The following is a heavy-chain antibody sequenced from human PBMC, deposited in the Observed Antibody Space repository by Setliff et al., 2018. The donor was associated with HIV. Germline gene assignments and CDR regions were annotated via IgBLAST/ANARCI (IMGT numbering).Heavy chain of an antibody. J-gene: IGHJ3*02. CDR3: ARGYAFDI. V-gene: IGHV4-39*02. CDR1: GGSISSSNNY. CDR2: IYYSGST. Sequence: PSETLSLTCTVSGGSISSSNNYWGWIRQPPGKGLEWIGSIYYSGSTHYNPSLKSRVTMSVDTSKNQFSLRLTSVTAADMAIYYCARGYAFDIWGQGTMVTVSS.